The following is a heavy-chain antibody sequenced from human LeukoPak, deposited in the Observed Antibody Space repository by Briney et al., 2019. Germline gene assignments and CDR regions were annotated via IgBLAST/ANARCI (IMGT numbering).Heavy chain of an antibody. CDR3: AEADDPHWLILVAY. J-gene: IGHJ4*02. V-gene: IGHV3-23*01. CDR1: GFTFNNYA. CDR2: ISGSGGST. Sequence: GGSLRLSCAASGFTFNNYAMTWVRQAPGKGLEWVSAISGSGGSTYYADSVKGRFTISRDNSKNTLYLQMHSLRAEDTAVYYCAEADDPHWLILVAYWGQGTLVTVSS. D-gene: IGHD6-19*01.